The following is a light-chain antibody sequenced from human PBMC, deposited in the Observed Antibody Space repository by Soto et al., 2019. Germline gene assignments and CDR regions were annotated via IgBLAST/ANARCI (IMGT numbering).Light chain of an antibody. CDR3: QQLNTFPFT. CDR1: QGISSY. CDR2: ASS. V-gene: IGKV1-9*01. J-gene: IGKJ5*01. Sequence: DIQLTQSTSFLSASVGDRVTITCRSSQGISSYLAWYQQTPGKAPKLLIYASSTLQSGVPSRFSGSGSGTEFTLTISCLQPEDFATYYCQQLNTFPFTFGQGTRLDI.